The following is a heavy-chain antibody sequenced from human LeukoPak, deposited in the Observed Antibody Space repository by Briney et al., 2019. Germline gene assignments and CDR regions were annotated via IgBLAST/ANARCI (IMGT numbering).Heavy chain of an antibody. Sequence: SQTLSLTCTVSGGSISSGGYYWSWIRQPPGKGLEWIGYIYHSGSTYYNPSLKSRVTISVDRSKNQFSLKLSSVTAADTAVYYCARCIAAGHSDYWGQGTLVTVSS. J-gene: IGHJ4*02. D-gene: IGHD6-13*01. CDR2: IYHSGST. CDR1: GGSISSGGYY. CDR3: ARCIAAGHSDY. V-gene: IGHV4-30-2*01.